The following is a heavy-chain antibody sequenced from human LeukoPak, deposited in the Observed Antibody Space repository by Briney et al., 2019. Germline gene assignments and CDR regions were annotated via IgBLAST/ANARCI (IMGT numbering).Heavy chain of an antibody. CDR2: ISFDGRNI. D-gene: IGHD3-10*01. Sequence: PGRSLRLSCAASGFTFSGYAMHWVRQAPGKGLEWVAVISFDGRNIYYADSVKGRFTISRDNSKNTLYLQMNSLRAEDTAVYYCAKDRGSGRVRGVIINYWGQGTLVTVSS. CDR1: GFTFSGYA. CDR3: AKDRGSGRVRGVIINY. V-gene: IGHV3-30*18. J-gene: IGHJ4*02.